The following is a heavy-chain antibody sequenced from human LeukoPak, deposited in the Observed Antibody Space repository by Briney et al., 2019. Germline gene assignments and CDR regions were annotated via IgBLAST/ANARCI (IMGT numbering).Heavy chain of an antibody. CDR2: ISYDGSNE. CDR3: ARDSSVGALNY. J-gene: IGHJ4*02. CDR1: GFTFSSYV. V-gene: IGHV3-30*04. Sequence: PGGSLRLSCAASGFTFSSYVMHWVRQAPGKGLGWVAIISYDGSNEYYADSVKGRFTISRDNSKNTLYLQMNSLRAADTAVYYCARDSSVGALNYWGQGTLVTVSS. D-gene: IGHD1-26*01.